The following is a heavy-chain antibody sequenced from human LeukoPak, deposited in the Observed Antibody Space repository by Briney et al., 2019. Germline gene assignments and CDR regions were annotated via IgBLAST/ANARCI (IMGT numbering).Heavy chain of an antibody. J-gene: IGHJ4*02. Sequence: GGSLRLSCAASAFTFSNYWMSWVRQAPGKGLEWVANIKEDGSEINYVDSVKGRFTISRDNAKNSLYLQMNSLRVDDTAVHYCARDRGYSTFDYWGQGTLVTVSS. CDR1: AFTFSNYW. CDR2: IKEDGSEI. CDR3: ARDRGYSTFDY. V-gene: IGHV3-7*01. D-gene: IGHD4-23*01.